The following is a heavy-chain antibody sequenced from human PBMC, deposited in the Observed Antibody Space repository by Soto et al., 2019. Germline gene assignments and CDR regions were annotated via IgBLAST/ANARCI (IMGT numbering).Heavy chain of an antibody. V-gene: IGHV1-69*01. CDR3: ARVRGQLVHHYYGMDV. D-gene: IGHD6-13*01. J-gene: IGHJ6*02. CDR2: IIPIFGTA. Sequence: QVQLVQSGAEVKKPGSSVKVSCKASGGTFSSYAISWVQQAPGQGLEWMGGIIPIFGTANYAQKFQGRVTITADESTSTAYMELSSLRSEDTAVYYCARVRGQLVHHYYGMDVWGQGTTVTVSS. CDR1: GGTFSSYA.